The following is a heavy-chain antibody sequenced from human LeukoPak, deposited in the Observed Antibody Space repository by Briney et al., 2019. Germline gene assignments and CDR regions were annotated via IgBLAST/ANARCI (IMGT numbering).Heavy chain of an antibody. Sequence: SDTLSLTCTVSGGSISSGGYYWSWIRQHPGKGLEWIGYIYYSGSTYYNPSLKSRVTISVDTSKNQFSLKLSSVTAADTAVHYCARESTTVTIDYWGQGTLVTVSS. CDR3: ARESTTVTIDY. CDR2: IYYSGST. D-gene: IGHD4-17*01. CDR1: GGSISSGGYY. V-gene: IGHV4-31*03. J-gene: IGHJ4*02.